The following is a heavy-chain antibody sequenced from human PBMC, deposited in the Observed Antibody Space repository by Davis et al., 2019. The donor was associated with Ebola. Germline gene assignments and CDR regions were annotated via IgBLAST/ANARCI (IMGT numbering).Heavy chain of an antibody. Sequence: GGSLRLSCAASGFTFGDYAMHWVRQTPGKGLEWVSGVSWNSVTIDYADSVKGRFTISRDNAKNSLFLQMNCLRAEDTALYYCAKGRDNSNYGYFYGMDVWGQGTTVTVSS. V-gene: IGHV3-9*01. J-gene: IGHJ6*02. CDR2: VSWNSVTI. CDR1: GFTFGDYA. D-gene: IGHD4-17*01. CDR3: AKGRDNSNYGYFYGMDV.